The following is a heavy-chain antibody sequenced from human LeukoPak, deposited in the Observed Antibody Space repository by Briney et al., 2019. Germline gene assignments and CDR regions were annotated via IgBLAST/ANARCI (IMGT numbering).Heavy chain of an antibody. Sequence: ASVKDSCKASGYPFNTYDINWMRQAARQGLEWMGWMNPNSGNTNCAQKFKGRVTMTRDTAMGTAYMELSSLTSEDTAVYYCASEKWVKREGVYYYYGITVWGQGTTVTVSS. D-gene: IGHD1-26*01. CDR3: ASEKWVKREGVYYYYGITV. CDR2: MNPNSGNT. V-gene: IGHV1-8*01. CDR1: GYPFNTYD. J-gene: IGHJ6*02.